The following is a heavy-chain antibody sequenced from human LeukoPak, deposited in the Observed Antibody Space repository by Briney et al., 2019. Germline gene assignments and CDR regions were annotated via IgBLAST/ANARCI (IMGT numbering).Heavy chain of an antibody. J-gene: IGHJ3*02. D-gene: IGHD6-13*01. CDR2: IFLADSDT. Sequence: GESLKISCQASGYKFTDSWIAWVRQMPGKGLEWMGIIFLADSDTRYSPSFQGLVNISADKSISTAYLQWSSLKASDTAMYYCARQRYSSSWDAFDIWGQGTMVTVSS. CDR1: GYKFTDSW. CDR3: ARQRYSSSWDAFDI. V-gene: IGHV5-51*01.